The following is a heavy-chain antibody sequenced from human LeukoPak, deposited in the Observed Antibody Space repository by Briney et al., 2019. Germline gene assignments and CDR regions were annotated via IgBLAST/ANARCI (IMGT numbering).Heavy chain of an antibody. V-gene: IGHV1-58*01. CDR2: IVVGSGNT. CDR1: GFTFTSSA. Sequence: ASMKVSCKASGFTFTSSAVQWVRQARGQRLEWIGWIVVGSGNTNYAQKFQERVTITRDMSTSTAYMELSSLRSEDTAVYYCAAGYSYGNGGDYWGQGTLVTVSS. CDR3: AAGYSYGNGGDY. D-gene: IGHD5-18*01. J-gene: IGHJ4*02.